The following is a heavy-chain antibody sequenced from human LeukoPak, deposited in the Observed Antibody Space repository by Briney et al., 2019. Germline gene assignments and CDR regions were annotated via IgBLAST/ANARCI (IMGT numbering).Heavy chain of an antibody. J-gene: IGHJ4*02. V-gene: IGHV4-59*01. Sequence: SVTLSLTCTVSGDSINSYSWTWLPQPPGKGLEGIGYIHDRRFTNYSTSLKSRLTISRDTSKNQVSLSLTSVTAAHTAVYFCARLFFDYSDGGVSYGGPHLPDWGQGTLVSVSS. CDR1: GDSINSYS. CDR2: IHDRRFT. D-gene: IGHD3-22*01. CDR3: ARLFFDYSDGGVSYGGPHLPD.